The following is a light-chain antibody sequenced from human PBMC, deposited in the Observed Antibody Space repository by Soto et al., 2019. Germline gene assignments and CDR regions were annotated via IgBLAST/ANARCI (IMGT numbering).Light chain of an antibody. CDR2: GNS. V-gene: IGLV1-40*01. J-gene: IGLJ1*01. CDR3: QSYDSSLSGHYV. CDR1: SSNIGAGYD. Sequence: QSVLTQPPSVSGAPGQRVTISCTGSSSNIGAGYDVHWYQQLPGTAPKLLIYGNSNRPSGVPDRFSGSKSGTSASLAITGLQAEDEADYYCQSYDSSLSGHYVFGTGTKVPVL.